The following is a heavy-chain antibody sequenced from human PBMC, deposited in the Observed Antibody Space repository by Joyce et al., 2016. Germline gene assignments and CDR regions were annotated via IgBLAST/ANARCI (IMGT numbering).Heavy chain of an antibody. CDR3: ARVGGHFYESDY. D-gene: IGHD2/OR15-2a*01. V-gene: IGHV4-34*01. J-gene: IGHJ4*02. Sequence: QLQLHQWGAGRLKPSETLSLTCAVYGVSFNDHYWSWARQPPGKGLGWIGEISHSGTVNYNPSLKRRVTISVDTSKNQFSLKVTSVTAADTAVYYCARVGGHFYESDYWGQGTLVTVSS. CDR2: ISHSGTV. CDR1: GVSFNDHY.